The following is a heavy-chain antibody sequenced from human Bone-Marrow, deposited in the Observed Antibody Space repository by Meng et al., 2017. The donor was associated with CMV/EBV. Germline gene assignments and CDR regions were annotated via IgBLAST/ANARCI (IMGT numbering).Heavy chain of an antibody. V-gene: IGHV3-74*01. CDR1: GFTFSSYW. Sequence: GESLKISCAASGFTFSSYWMHWVRQAPGKGLVWVSRINSDGSSTSYADSVKGRFTISRDNAKNTLYLQMNSLRAEDTAVYYCARMISIYGGYGMDVWGQGTTVTVSS. CDR3: ARMISIYGGYGMDV. CDR2: INSDGSST. D-gene: IGHD3-3*01. J-gene: IGHJ6*02.